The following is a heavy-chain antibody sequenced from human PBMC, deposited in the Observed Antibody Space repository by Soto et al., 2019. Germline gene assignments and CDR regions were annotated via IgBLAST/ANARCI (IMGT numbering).Heavy chain of an antibody. J-gene: IGHJ3*02. V-gene: IGHV5-51*01. Sequence: GEALKISCKGSGYSFTSYWIGWVRQMPGKGLEWMGIIYPGDSGTRYSPAFQGQVTISADKSISTAYLQWSSLKASDTAMYYCATAPSGRDSSSWYLGYAFDIWGQGTMVTVSS. CDR2: IYPGDSGT. D-gene: IGHD6-13*01. CDR1: GYSFTSYW. CDR3: ATAPSGRDSSSWYLGYAFDI.